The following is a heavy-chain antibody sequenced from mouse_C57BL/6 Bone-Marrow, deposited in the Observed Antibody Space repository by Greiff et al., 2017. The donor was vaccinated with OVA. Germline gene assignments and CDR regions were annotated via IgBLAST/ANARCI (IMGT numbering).Heavy chain of an antibody. CDR2: ISSGGSYT. V-gene: IGHV5-6*01. J-gene: IGHJ2*01. D-gene: IGHD2-2*01. CDR3: ARRRVTTGYYFDY. CDR1: GFTFSSYG. Sequence: EVQGVESGGDLVKPGGSLKLSCAASGFTFSSYGMSWVRQTPDKRLEWVATISSGGSYTYYPDNVKGRFTISRDNAKNTLYLQMSSLKSEDTAMYYCARRRVTTGYYFDYWGQGTTLTVSS.